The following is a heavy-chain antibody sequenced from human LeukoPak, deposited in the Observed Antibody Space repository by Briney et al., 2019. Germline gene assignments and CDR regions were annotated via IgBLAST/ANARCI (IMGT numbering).Heavy chain of an antibody. J-gene: IGHJ4*02. CDR2: IYPGDSDT. CDR3: ARRSSSSWDFDY. CDR1: GYSFTSYW. V-gene: IGHV5-51*01. D-gene: IGHD6-13*01. Sequence: GESLQISCQGSGYSFTSYWIGWVRQMPGKGLEWMGIIYPGDSDTRYSPSFQGQVTISADKSISTAYLQWSGLKASDTAMYYCARRSSSSWDFDYWGQGTLVTVSS.